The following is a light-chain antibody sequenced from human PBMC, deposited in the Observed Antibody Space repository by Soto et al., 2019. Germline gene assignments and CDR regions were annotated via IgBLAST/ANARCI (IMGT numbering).Light chain of an antibody. J-gene: IGKJ5*01. V-gene: IGKV1-39*01. CDR2: GAS. Sequence: DIQMTQSPSSLSASVGDRVTITCRASQSISSYLNWYQHKPGKAPKLLIYGASSLQSGVPSRFSGSGSGTDFTLTISTLQPEDFATYYCQQSHSTPISFGQGTRREI. CDR1: QSISSY. CDR3: QQSHSTPIS.